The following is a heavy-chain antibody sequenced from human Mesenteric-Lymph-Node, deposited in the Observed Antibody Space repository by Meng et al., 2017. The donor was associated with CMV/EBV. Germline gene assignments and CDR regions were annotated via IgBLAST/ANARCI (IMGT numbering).Heavy chain of an antibody. CDR1: GFTFSSYG. CDR2: IRYGGSNK. CDR3: AKDRYYGSGSLRYFDY. V-gene: IGHV3-30*02. Sequence: GESLKISCAASGFTFSSYGMHWVRQAPGKGLEWVAFIRYGGSNKYYADSVKGRFTISRDNSKNTLYLQMNSLRAEDTAVYYCAKDRYYGSGSLRYFDYWGQGTLVTVSS. D-gene: IGHD3-10*01. J-gene: IGHJ4*02.